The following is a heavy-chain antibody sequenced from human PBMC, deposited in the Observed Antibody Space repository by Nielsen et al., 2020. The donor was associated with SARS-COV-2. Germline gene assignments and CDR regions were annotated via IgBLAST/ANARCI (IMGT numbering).Heavy chain of an antibody. D-gene: IGHD1-26*01. CDR3: ARVSGSYGLYDY. J-gene: IGHJ4*02. CDR2: INPSGGST. CDR1: GGTFSAYA. Sequence: ASVKVSCKASGGTFSAYAISWVRQAPGQGLEWMGIINPSGGSTSYAQKLQGRVTMTRDTSTSTVYMELNSLTSEDAAVYYCARVSGSYGLYDYRGQGTLVTVSS. V-gene: IGHV1-46*04.